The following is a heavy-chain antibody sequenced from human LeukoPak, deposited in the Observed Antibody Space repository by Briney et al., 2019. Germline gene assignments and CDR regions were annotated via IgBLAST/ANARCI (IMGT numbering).Heavy chain of an antibody. D-gene: IGHD3-10*01. Sequence: GGSLRLSCAASGFILSSYPMNWVRQAPGKGLEWVSAISGSGGSTYFADSVKGRFTIPRDDSKNTLFLQMNSLRAEDTAVYYCAKHYGSGSYYTNFDYWGQGTLVTVSS. CDR1: GFILSSYP. CDR3: AKHYGSGSYYTNFDY. J-gene: IGHJ4*02. V-gene: IGHV3-23*01. CDR2: ISGSGGST.